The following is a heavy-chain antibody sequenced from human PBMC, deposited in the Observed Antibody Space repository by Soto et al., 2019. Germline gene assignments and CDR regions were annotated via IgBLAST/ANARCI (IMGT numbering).Heavy chain of an antibody. J-gene: IGHJ4*02. CDR2: IIIFFGTA. V-gene: IGHV1-69*01. D-gene: IGHD3-22*01. Sequence: QVQLVQSGAEVKKPGSSVKVSCKASGGTFNSYVINWVRQAPGQGLEWMGGIIIFFGTAEYAQKFQGRVTITADEGASTAYMELSSLKSGDTAVYYCAGTHFDTSGYYPSGLEYWGQGPQVSVSS. CDR3: AGTHFDTSGYYPSGLEY. CDR1: GGTFNSYV.